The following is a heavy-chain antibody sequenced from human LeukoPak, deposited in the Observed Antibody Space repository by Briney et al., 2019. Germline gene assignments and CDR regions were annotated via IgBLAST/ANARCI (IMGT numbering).Heavy chain of an antibody. CDR3: ASNLKEGSSGYLSDY. J-gene: IGHJ4*02. CDR2: IIPIFGTA. V-gene: IGHV1-69*13. Sequence: SVKVSCKASGGTFSSYAISWVRQARGQGLEWMGGIIPIFGTANYTQKFQGRVKITADESTSTAYMELSSLRSEDTAVYHCASNLKEGSSGYLSDYWGQETLVTVSS. D-gene: IGHD3-22*01. CDR1: GGTFSSYA.